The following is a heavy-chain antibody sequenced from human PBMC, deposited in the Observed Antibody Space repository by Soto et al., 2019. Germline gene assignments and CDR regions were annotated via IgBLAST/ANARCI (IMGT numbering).Heavy chain of an antibody. Sequence: EVQLLESGGGLVQPGGSLRLSCAASGFTFSTYGMSWVRQAPGKGLEWVSIISGSGGSTYYADTVKGRFTISRDNSKNTLYLHMNSLRAEDTAVYYCAKDPATIAVAGTFDYWGQGTLVIVSS. CDR2: ISGSGGST. D-gene: IGHD6-19*01. J-gene: IGHJ4*02. CDR3: AKDPATIAVAGTFDY. CDR1: GFTFSTYG. V-gene: IGHV3-23*01.